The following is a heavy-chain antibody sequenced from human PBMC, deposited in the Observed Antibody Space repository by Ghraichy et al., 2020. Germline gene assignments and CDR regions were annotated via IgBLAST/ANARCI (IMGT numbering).Heavy chain of an antibody. CDR3: ARDGSMRSYDI. V-gene: IGHV3-7*01. Sequence: GGSLRLSCAASGFTFSTYGMSWVRQAPGKGLEWVANFNQDGSERYYMDSVKGRFTISRDNAKNSLYLHMDSLRVEDTAVYYCARDGSMRSYDIWGPGTMVTVSS. D-gene: IGHD3-10*01. CDR2: FNQDGSER. CDR1: GFTFSTYG. J-gene: IGHJ3*02.